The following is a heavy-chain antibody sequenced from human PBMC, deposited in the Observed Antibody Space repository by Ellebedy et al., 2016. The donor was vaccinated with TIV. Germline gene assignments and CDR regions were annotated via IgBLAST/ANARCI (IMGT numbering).Heavy chain of an antibody. V-gene: IGHV4-34*01. J-gene: IGHJ5*02. CDR3: ARHTSFGINWFDP. D-gene: IGHD3-10*01. Sequence: MPGGSLRLSCAVYGASFSGSYWRWIRPPPGKGLEWIGEVNPSVSTNHNPSLKSRVTISVDMSKKQFSLKLSSVTAADTAVYYCARHTSFGINWFDPWGQGTLVTVSS. CDR2: VNPSVST. CDR1: GASFSGSY.